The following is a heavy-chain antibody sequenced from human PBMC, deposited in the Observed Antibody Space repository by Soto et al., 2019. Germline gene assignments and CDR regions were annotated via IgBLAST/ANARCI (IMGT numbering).Heavy chain of an antibody. V-gene: IGHV3-48*03. Sequence: GGSLRLSCAASGFTFSSYEMNWVRQAPGKGLEWVSYISSSGSTIYYADSVKGRFTISRDNAKNSLYLQMNSLRAEDTAVYYCARVRLGYYYGMDVWGQGPTVTASS. CDR1: GFTFSSYE. CDR2: ISSSGSTI. D-gene: IGHD3-16*01. CDR3: ARVRLGYYYGMDV. J-gene: IGHJ6*02.